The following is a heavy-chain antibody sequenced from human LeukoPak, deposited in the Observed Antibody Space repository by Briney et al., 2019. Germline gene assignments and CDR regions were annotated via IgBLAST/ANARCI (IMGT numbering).Heavy chain of an antibody. J-gene: IGHJ4*02. V-gene: IGHV4-59*08. Sequence: ASETLSLTCTVSGGSISSYYWSWIRQPPGKGLEWIGYIYYSGSTNYNPSLKSRVTISIDTSKNQFSLKLNSVTAADTAVYYCARHPSYYDRIDYWGQGTLVTVSS. CDR2: IYYSGST. D-gene: IGHD3-22*01. CDR3: ARHPSYYDRIDY. CDR1: GGSISSYY.